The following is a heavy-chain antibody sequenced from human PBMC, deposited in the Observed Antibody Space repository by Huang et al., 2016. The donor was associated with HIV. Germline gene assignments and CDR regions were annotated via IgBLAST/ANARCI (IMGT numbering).Heavy chain of an antibody. CDR1: GYTFNGYW. CDR3: ARQGVGDFVVEPTGLGAFDI. V-gene: IGHV5-51*01. Sequence: EVQLVQSGAVVKKPGESLKISCKGSGYTFNGYWIGWVRQMPGKGLEWMGIIEPGDSDTTYSPSCQGQVTIAADKSISTAYVQWSGLKAADTAMYYCARQGVGDFVVEPTGLGAFDIWGQGTMVTVSS. J-gene: IGHJ3*02. CDR2: IEPGDSDT. D-gene: IGHD2-2*01.